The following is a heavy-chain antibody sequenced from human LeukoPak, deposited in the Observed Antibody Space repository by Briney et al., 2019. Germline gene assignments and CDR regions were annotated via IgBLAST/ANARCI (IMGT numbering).Heavy chain of an antibody. Sequence: PGGSLRLSCAASGFTFSSYGMHRVRQAPGKGLEWVAVISYDGSNKYYADSVKGRFTISRDNSKNTLYLQMNSLRAEDTAVYYCAKDFGYFDYWGQGTLVTVSS. CDR3: AKDFGYFDY. CDR2: ISYDGSNK. V-gene: IGHV3-30*18. J-gene: IGHJ4*02. CDR1: GFTFSSYG. D-gene: IGHD3-10*01.